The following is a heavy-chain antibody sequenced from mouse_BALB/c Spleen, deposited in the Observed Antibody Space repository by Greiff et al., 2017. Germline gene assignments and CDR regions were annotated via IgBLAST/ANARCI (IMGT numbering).Heavy chain of an antibody. CDR2: INPSTGYT. Sequence: VQLQQSGAELAKPGASVKMSCKASGYTFTSYWMHWVNQRPGQGLEWIGYINPSTGYTEYNQKFKDKATLTADKSSSTAYMQLSSLTSEDSAVYYCARNRAPSWYFDVWGAGTTVTVSS. CDR3: ARNRAPSWYFDV. V-gene: IGHV1-7*01. J-gene: IGHJ1*01. CDR1: GYTFTSYW.